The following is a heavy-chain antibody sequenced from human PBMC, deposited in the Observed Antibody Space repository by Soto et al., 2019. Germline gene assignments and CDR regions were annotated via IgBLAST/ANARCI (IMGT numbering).Heavy chain of an antibody. D-gene: IGHD4-17*01. CDR2: IYYSGST. V-gene: IGHV4-39*01. J-gene: IGHJ6*03. CDR3: ARRATVTNALRYYYYMDV. Sequence: SETLSLTCTVSGGSISSSSYYWGWIRQPPGKGLEWIGSIYYSGSTYYNPSLKGRVTISVDTSKNQFSLKLSSVTAADTAVYYCARRATVTNALRYYYYMDVWGKGTTVTVSS. CDR1: GGSISSSSYY.